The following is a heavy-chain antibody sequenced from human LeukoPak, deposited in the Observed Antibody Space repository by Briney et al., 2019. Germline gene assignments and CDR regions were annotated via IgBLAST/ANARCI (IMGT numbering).Heavy chain of an antibody. CDR1: GGSISSGGYY. Sequence: SQTLSLTCTVSGGSISSGGYYWSWIRQHPGKGLEWIGYIYYSGSTYYNPSPKSRVTISVDTSKNQFSLKLSSVTAADTAVYYCARMSDLEWLSNWFDPWGQGTLVTVSS. CDR3: ARMSDLEWLSNWFDP. V-gene: IGHV4-31*03. D-gene: IGHD3-3*01. CDR2: IYYSGST. J-gene: IGHJ5*02.